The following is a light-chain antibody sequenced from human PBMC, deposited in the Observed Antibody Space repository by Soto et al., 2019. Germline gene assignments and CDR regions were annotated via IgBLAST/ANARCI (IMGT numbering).Light chain of an antibody. CDR3: QQYSTWPRT. V-gene: IGKV3-15*01. CDR1: QSVSSY. J-gene: IGKJ1*01. CDR2: GAS. Sequence: EAGMTQSPATLSVSPGEKVTLSCRAGQSVSSYLAWYQQKPGQAPRLLIYGASTRATGIPVRFSGSGSGTAFTLTISSLQSEDFAVYYCQQYSTWPRTFGQGTKVEIK.